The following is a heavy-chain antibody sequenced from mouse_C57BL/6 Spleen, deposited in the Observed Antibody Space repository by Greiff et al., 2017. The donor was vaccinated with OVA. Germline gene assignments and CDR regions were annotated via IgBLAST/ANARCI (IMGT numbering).Heavy chain of an antibody. J-gene: IGHJ4*01. CDR3: ARDSRAMDY. CDR2: IYPGDGDT. Sequence: VQLQQSGPELVKPGASVKISCKASGYAFSSSWMNWVKQRPGKGLEWIGRIYPGDGDTNYNGKFKGKATLAADKSSSTAYMQLSSLTSEDSAVYFCARDSRAMDYWGQGTSVTVSS. V-gene: IGHV1-82*01. CDR1: GYAFSSSW.